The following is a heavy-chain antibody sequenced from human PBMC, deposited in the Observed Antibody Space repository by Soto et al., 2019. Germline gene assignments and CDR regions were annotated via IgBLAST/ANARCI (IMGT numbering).Heavy chain of an antibody. CDR2: IRSKAKSYAT. CDR1: GFNFSGSA. D-gene: IGHD2-15*01. J-gene: IGHJ4*02. Sequence: PGGSLRLSCATSGFNFSGSAIHWVRQASEKGLEWVGRIRSKAKSYATEYAASVKGRFTISRDDSKNTAYLQMNSLKIEDTAVYYCTNSGGDYWGQGTLVTVSS. CDR3: TNSGGDY. V-gene: IGHV3-73*01.